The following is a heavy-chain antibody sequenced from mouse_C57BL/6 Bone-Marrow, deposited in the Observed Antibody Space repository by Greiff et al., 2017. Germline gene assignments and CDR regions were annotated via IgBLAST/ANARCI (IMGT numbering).Heavy chain of an antibody. Sequence: QVQLQQPGAELVKPGASVKMSCKASGYTFTSYWIPWVKQRPGQGLEWIGDLYPGSGSTNYNEKFKSKATLTVDTSSSTAYMQLSSLTSEDSAVYYCARDYYVPGYYFDYWGQGTTLTVSS. D-gene: IGHD1-1*01. J-gene: IGHJ2*01. CDR2: LYPGSGST. CDR1: GYTFTSYW. CDR3: ARDYYVPGYYFDY. V-gene: IGHV1-55*01.